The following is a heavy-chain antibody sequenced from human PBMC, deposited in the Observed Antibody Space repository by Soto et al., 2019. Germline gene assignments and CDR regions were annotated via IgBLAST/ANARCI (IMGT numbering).Heavy chain of an antibody. CDR3: AKDSEADRSYFGN. CDR1: GFTFSSYA. Sequence: PGGSLRLSCAAAGFTFSSYAMSWVRQAPGKGLEWVSAITGGGGGTYYADSVKGRFTISRDNSKNTVYLQMNSLRAEDTAVYYCAKDSEADRSYFGNWVQGTRVTVSS. CDR2: ITGGGGGT. D-gene: IGHD6-6*01. V-gene: IGHV3-23*01. J-gene: IGHJ4*02.